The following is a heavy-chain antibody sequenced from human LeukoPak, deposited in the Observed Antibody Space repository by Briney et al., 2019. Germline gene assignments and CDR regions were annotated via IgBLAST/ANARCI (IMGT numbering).Heavy chain of an antibody. V-gene: IGHV3-48*03. CDR3: VRDRGTATVRSFDI. D-gene: IGHD4-17*01. Sequence: GGSLRLSCAASGFTFNHYGMHWVRQAPGKGLEWVSYISSRGTTTHYADSVKGRFIISRDNAENSLYLQMNSLRVEDTALYHCVRDRGTATVRSFDIWGQGTMVTVSS. CDR2: ISSRGTTT. CDR1: GFTFNHYG. J-gene: IGHJ3*02.